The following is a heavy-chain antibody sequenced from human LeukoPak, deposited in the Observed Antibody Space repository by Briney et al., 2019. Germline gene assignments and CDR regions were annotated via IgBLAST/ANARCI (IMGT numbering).Heavy chain of an antibody. J-gene: IGHJ4*02. V-gene: IGHV4-38-2*02. CDR2: IYHSGNT. Sequence: SETLSLTCSVSGYSISSDYYWGWIRQPPGKGLEWIGSIYHSGNTYYNPSLKSRITISVDTSKSRFSLSLGSVTAADTAIYYCPRDRATTTEGFDYWGQGTLVTVSS. CDR3: PRDRATTTEGFDY. D-gene: IGHD1-26*01. CDR1: GYSISSDYY.